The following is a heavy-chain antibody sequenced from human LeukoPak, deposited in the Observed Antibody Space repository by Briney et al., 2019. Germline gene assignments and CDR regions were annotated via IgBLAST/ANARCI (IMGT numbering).Heavy chain of an antibody. CDR1: GFTVSNNY. J-gene: IGHJ3*02. CDR3: ARGIMYAGDPYYAFDI. V-gene: IGHV3-66*02. CDR2: LYADGRT. Sequence: PTGGSLRLSCAASGFTVSNNYMNWVRQAPGKGLEWVSILYADGRTYYADSVKGRFTISRDNSRNTLFVQMNSLRPEDTAVYFCARGIMYAGDPYYAFDIWGPGTMVTVSS. D-gene: IGHD2-21*02.